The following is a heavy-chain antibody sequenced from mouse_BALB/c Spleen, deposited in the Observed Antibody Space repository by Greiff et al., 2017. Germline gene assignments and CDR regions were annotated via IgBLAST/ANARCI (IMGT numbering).Heavy chain of an antibody. J-gene: IGHJ3*01. V-gene: IGHV5-6-3*01. Sequence: EVKVVESGGGLVQPGGSLKLSCAASGFTFSSYGMSWVRQTPDKRLELVATINSNGGSTYYPDSVKGRFTISRDNAKNTLYLQMSSLKSEDTAMYYCARVTTVVAKGFAYWGQGTLVTVAA. CDR3: ARVTTVVAKGFAY. D-gene: IGHD1-1*01. CDR1: GFTFSSYG. CDR2: INSNGGST.